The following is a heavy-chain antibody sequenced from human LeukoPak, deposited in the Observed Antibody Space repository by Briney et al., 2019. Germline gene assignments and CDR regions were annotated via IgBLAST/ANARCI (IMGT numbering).Heavy chain of an antibody. V-gene: IGHV4-59*12. D-gene: IGHD3-10*01. J-gene: IGHJ4*02. Sequence: PSETLSLTCTVSGGSISSYYWSWIRQPPGKGLEWIGYIYYSGSTNYNPSLKSRVTISVDTSKNQFSLKLSSVTAADTAVYYCARAGGGYYGSGSYCFDYWGQGTLVTVSS. CDR2: IYYSGST. CDR3: ARAGGGYYGSGSYCFDY. CDR1: GGSISSYY.